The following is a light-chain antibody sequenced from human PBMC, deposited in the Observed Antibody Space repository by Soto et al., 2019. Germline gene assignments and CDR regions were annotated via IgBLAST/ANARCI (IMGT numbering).Light chain of an antibody. V-gene: IGKV2-28*01. J-gene: IGKJ3*01. Sequence: DIVMTQSPLFLPVTPGEPASVSCRSSQSLLHANRHNYLNWFLQKPGQSPQLLLYLGSNRASVVPDRFSGGGSGTDFTLRISRVEADDVGIYYCMQTLQTPFTFGPGTKVDLK. CDR1: QSLLHANRHNY. CDR3: MQTLQTPFT. CDR2: LGS.